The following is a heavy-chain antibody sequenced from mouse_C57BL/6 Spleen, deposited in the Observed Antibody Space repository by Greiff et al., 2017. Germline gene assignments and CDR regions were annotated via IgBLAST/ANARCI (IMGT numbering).Heavy chain of an antibody. J-gene: IGHJ2*01. CDR1: GYSITSGNF. D-gene: IGHD2-3*01. CDR3: ARDDDGYFDY. CDR2: ISYDGSN. Sequence: EVQLVESGPGLVKPSQSLSLSCPVTGYSITSGNFWNWIRQFPGNKPEWMGYISYDGSNNYNPSLQNRNAITSNTSTNQFFLKLNSVTTEDTATYYCARDDDGYFDYWGQGTTLTVSS. V-gene: IGHV3-6*01.